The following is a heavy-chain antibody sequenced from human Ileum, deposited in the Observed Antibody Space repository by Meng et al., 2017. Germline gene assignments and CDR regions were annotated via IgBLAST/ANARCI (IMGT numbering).Heavy chain of an antibody. CDR3: ARSTMVRGVIWGGYYGMDV. Sequence: GGSLRLSCAASGFTFSSYELNWVRQAPGKGLEWVSYISSSGSTIYYADSVKGRFTISRDNAKNSLYLQMNSLRAEDTAVYYCARSTMVRGVIWGGYYGMDVWGQGTTVT. CDR2: ISSSGSTI. D-gene: IGHD3-10*01. V-gene: IGHV3-48*03. J-gene: IGHJ6*02. CDR1: GFTFSSYE.